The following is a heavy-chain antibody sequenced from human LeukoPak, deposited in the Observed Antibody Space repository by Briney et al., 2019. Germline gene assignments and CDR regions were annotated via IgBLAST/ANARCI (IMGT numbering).Heavy chain of an antibody. J-gene: IGHJ6*02. V-gene: IGHV4-34*01. CDR2: INHSGST. CDR3: ARLIHRYFDWLLPPNGMDV. CDR1: GGSISGYY. Sequence: PSETLSLTCTVSGGSISGYYWSWIRQPPGKGLEWIGEINHSGSTNYNPSLKSRVTISVDTSKNQFSLKLSSVTAADTAVYYCARLIHRYFDWLLPPNGMDVWGQGTTVTVSS. D-gene: IGHD3-9*01.